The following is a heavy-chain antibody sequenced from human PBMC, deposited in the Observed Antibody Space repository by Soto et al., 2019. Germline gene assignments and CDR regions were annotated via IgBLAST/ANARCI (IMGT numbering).Heavy chain of an antibody. D-gene: IGHD2-2*01. J-gene: IGHJ4*02. CDR2: ISGSGGST. CDR1: GFTFSSYA. Sequence: GGSLRLSCAASGFTFSSYAMSWVRQAPGKGLEWVSAISGSGGSTYYADSVRGRFTISRDSSTNTLFLQMNSLRAADTAVYYCGRCTSTSCHLGSDYWGQGTLVTVSS. CDR3: GRCTSTSCHLGSDY. V-gene: IGHV3-23*01.